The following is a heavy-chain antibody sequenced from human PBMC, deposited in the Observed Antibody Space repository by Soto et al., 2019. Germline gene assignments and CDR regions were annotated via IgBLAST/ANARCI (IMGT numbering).Heavy chain of an antibody. CDR2: IYYSGST. CDR1: GGYLSSYY. J-gene: IGHJ6*02. Sequence: TLSLTCTVSGGYLSSYYWSWIRQPPGKGLEWIGYIYYSGSTNYNPSLKSRVTISVDTSKNQFSLKLSSVTAADTAMYYCARGALGQQLAYYYYYGMDVWGQGTTVTVSS. D-gene: IGHD6-13*01. CDR3: ARGALGQQLAYYYYYGMDV. V-gene: IGHV4-59*01.